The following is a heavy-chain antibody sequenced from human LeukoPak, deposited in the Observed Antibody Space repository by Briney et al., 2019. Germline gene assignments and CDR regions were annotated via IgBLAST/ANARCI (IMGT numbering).Heavy chain of an antibody. D-gene: IGHD4-17*01. Sequence: SETLSLTCTVSGDSISSTGYYWGWIRQPQGKGLEWIASMYHSGSNYHNPSLKSRVTISVDTTKNQLSLKLSSVTAADTAIYYCARHEHSASFYGLSWFDPWGQGTLVTVSS. J-gene: IGHJ5*02. CDR2: MYHSGSN. CDR1: GDSISSTGYY. CDR3: ARHEHSASFYGLSWFDP. V-gene: IGHV4-39*01.